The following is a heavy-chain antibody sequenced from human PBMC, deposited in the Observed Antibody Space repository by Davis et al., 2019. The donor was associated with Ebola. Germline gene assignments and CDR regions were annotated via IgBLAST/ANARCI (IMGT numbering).Heavy chain of an antibody. CDR2: INPNSGGI. CDR3: ARCQDRGSGSYYNRFDH. Sequence: ASVKVSCKASGDTFTDYYIHWVRQAPEQGLEWMGWINPNSGGIKYSQKFQGRVTMTRDTSISTAYMELSRLRSDDTAVYYCARCQDRGSGSYYNRFDHWGQGTLVTVSS. D-gene: IGHD3-10*01. J-gene: IGHJ5*02. CDR1: GDTFTDYY. V-gene: IGHV1-2*02.